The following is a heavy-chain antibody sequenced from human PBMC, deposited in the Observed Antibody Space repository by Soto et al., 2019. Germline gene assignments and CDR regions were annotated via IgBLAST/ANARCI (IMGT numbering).Heavy chain of an antibody. CDR1: GYTFISYG. D-gene: IGHD6-25*01. V-gene: IGHV1-18*01. Sequence: QVQLVQSGAEVKKPGASVKLSCKASGYTFISYGISWVRQTPGQGLEWMGWVSAYNGNTNYAQKFQGRVSMTTDTATQTAYMELSILRSDDADVYYCAREREGMAATGGYYVDYWGQGTLVTVSS. J-gene: IGHJ4*02. CDR3: AREREGMAATGGYYVDY. CDR2: VSAYNGNT.